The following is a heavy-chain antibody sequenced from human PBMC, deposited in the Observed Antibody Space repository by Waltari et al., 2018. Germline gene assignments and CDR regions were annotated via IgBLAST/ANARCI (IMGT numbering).Heavy chain of an antibody. V-gene: IGHV3-48*04. Sequence: EVQLVESRGGLVQPGGSLRLSCASSGFTFSSYSMNWVRQSPGKGLEWVSYISSSSSTIYYADSGKGRFTISRDNAKNSLYLQMNSLRAEDTAVYYCARALSSSWPDAFDIWGQGTMVTVSS. CDR2: ISSSSSTI. CDR3: ARALSSSWPDAFDI. J-gene: IGHJ3*02. CDR1: GFTFSSYS. D-gene: IGHD6-13*01.